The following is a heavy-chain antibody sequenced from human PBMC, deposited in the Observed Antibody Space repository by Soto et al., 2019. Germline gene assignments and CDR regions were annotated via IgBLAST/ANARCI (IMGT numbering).Heavy chain of an antibody. CDR3: AGERGSITVRGPFDT. Sequence: QVQLQESGPGLVKPSGTLALTCTVTSGSITNNNWSSWVRQAPVKGLGWIGAIAHGGSTNYNPSLKSRVSISVDNSRNQCSLTLASVTAAYTAVDYCAGERGSITVRGPFDTWGQGTLVTVSS. CDR2: IAHGGST. D-gene: IGHD3-10*01. J-gene: IGHJ3*02. V-gene: IGHV4-4*02. CDR1: SGSITNNNW.